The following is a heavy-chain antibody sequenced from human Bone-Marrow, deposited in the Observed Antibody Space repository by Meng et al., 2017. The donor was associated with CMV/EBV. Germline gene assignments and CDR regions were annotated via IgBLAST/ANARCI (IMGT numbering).Heavy chain of an antibody. CDR1: GYTFTGYY. Sequence: ASVQVSCKATGYTFTGYYMHWVRQAAGQGLEWMGWINPNSCGPNYAQKFQGRVTMNRDTSISTAYMELSRLRSDDTAVYYCARASSTFGGVIVHTPDYWGQGTLVTVSS. V-gene: IGHV1-2*02. CDR3: ARASSTFGGVIVHTPDY. CDR2: INPNSCGP. J-gene: IGHJ4*02. D-gene: IGHD3-16*02.